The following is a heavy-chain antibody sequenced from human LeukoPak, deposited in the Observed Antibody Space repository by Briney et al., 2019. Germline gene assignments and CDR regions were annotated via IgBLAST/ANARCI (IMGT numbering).Heavy chain of an antibody. Sequence: GASVKVPCKASGYTFTGYYMHRLRQAPGQALDWMGWINPNSGGTNYARKREGRVTMPRDTSISPADMELSRLRSDDTAVYYCARLAAARTGYFQHWGQGTLVTVSS. CDR3: ARLAAARTGYFQH. V-gene: IGHV1-2*02. D-gene: IGHD6-13*01. CDR2: INPNSGGT. J-gene: IGHJ1*01. CDR1: GYTFTGYY.